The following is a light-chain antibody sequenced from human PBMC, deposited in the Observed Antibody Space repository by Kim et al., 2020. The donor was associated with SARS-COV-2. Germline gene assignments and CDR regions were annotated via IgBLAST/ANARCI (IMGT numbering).Light chain of an antibody. CDR2: GAS. J-gene: IGKJ2*01. CDR3: QQYNNWPPAYT. CDR1: QNVNNN. Sequence: EIVMTQSPATLSVSPGERATLSCWASQNVNNNLAWYQQKPGQAPRLLIYGASTRATGIPARFSGSGSGTDFTLTISSLQSEDFAVYYCQQYNNWPPAYTFGQGTKLEIK. V-gene: IGKV3-15*01.